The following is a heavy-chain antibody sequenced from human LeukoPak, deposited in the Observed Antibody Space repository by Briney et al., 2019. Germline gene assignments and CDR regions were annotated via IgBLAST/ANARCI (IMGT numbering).Heavy chain of an antibody. Sequence: ASVKVSCKASGYTFTSYYLHWVRQAPGQGLEWMGIINPSAGSTSYAQKFQGRVTMTRDTSTSTVYMELSSLRSEDTAVYYCARPRLWFGEFDAFDIWGQGTMVTVSS. V-gene: IGHV1-46*01. CDR3: ARPRLWFGEFDAFDI. CDR2: INPSAGST. D-gene: IGHD3-10*01. J-gene: IGHJ3*02. CDR1: GYTFTSYY.